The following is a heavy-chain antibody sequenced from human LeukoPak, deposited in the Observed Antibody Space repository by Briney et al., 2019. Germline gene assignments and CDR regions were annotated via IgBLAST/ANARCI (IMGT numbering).Heavy chain of an antibody. CDR1: GYTFTSYD. CDR3: ARDFTMVQGVRPPFGY. CDR2: MNPNSGNT. Sequence: ASVKVSCKASGYTFTSYDINWVRQATGQGLEWMGWMNPNSGNTGYAQNFQGRVTMTRNTSISTAYMELSSLRSEDTAVYYCARDFTMVQGVRPPFGYWGQGTLVTVSS. D-gene: IGHD3-10*01. V-gene: IGHV1-8*01. J-gene: IGHJ4*02.